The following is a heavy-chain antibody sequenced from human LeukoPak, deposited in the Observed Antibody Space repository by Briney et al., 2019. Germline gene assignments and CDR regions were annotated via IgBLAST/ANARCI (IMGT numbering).Heavy chain of an antibody. V-gene: IGHV1-2*02. Sequence: ASVKVSCKASGYTFTGYYMHWVRQAPGQGLEWMGCINPNSGGTNYAQKFQGRVTMTRDTSISTAYMELSRLRSDDTAVYYCARRDRYGREYFQHWGQGTLVTVSS. D-gene: IGHD5-18*01. CDR1: GYTFTGYY. J-gene: IGHJ1*01. CDR3: ARRDRYGREYFQH. CDR2: INPNSGGT.